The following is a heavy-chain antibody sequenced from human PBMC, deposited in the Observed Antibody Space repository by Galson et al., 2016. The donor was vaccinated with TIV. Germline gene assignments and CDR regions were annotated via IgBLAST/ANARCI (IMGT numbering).Heavy chain of an antibody. Sequence: SLRLSCAASGFTFSSYDMHWVRQAPGTGLEWVAVISYDGSHKHYAGSVKGRFTISRDNSKTTLDLQMNSLGAEDTAVYYCAKEENSGYYPNDAFDIWGQGTMVTVSS. CDR3: AKEENSGYYPNDAFDI. V-gene: IGHV3-30*18. CDR2: ISYDGSHK. J-gene: IGHJ3*02. D-gene: IGHD3-22*01. CDR1: GFTFSSYD.